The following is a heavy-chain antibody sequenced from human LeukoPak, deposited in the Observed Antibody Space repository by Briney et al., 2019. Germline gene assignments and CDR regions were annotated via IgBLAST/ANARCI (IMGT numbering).Heavy chain of an antibody. J-gene: IGHJ4*02. CDR2: IRYDGSNK. D-gene: IGHD1-26*01. CDR1: GFTFSSYG. CDR3: AGGYGGSHYEDY. V-gene: IGHV3-30*02. Sequence: PGGSLRLSCAASGFTFSSYGMHWVRQAPGKGLEWVAFIRYDGSNKYYADSVKGRFTISRDNSKNTLYLQMNSLRAEDTAVYYCAGGYGGSHYEDYWGQGTLVTVSS.